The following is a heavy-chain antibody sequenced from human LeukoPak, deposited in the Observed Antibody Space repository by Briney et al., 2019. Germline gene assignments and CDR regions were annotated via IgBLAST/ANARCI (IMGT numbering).Heavy chain of an antibody. D-gene: IGHD1-14*01. CDR3: ARDPGQGIDY. CDR1: GGTFSSYA. J-gene: IGHJ4*02. V-gene: IGHV1-69*13. Sequence: ASVKVSCKDSGGTFSSYAISWVRQTPGQGLEWTGGIIPIFGTANYAQKFQGRVTITADESTSTAYMELSSMRSEDTAVYYCARDPGQGIDYWGQGTLVTVSS. CDR2: IIPIFGTA.